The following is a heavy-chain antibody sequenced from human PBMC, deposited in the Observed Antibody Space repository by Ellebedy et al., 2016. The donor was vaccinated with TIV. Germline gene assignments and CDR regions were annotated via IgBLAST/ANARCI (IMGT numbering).Heavy chain of an antibody. CDR2: INPSGGST. D-gene: IGHD6-19*01. CDR3: ARDVKNSSGWYAFNYYYYYGMDV. J-gene: IGHJ6*02. Sequence: AASVKVSCKASGYTFSNYFMHWVRQAPGQGLEWMGIINPSGGSTTYAQNFQGRVTMTRDTSTSTVYMELRSLRSDDTAVYYCARDVKNSSGWYAFNYYYYYGMDVWGQGTTVTVSS. CDR1: GYTFSNYF. V-gene: IGHV1-46*01.